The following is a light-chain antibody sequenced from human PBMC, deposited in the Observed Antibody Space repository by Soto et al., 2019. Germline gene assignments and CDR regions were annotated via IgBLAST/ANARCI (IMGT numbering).Light chain of an antibody. CDR2: EVN. CDR1: SSDVGGYNF. V-gene: IGLV2-14*01. J-gene: IGLJ3*02. CDR3: SSWTSSTTQV. Sequence: SALTQPASVSGSPGQSITISCTGTSSDVGGYNFVSWYQQHPGKAPKLMIYEVNNRPSGVSNRFSGSKSGNTASLTISGLQAEDEADYYCSSWTSSTTQVLGGGTKLTV.